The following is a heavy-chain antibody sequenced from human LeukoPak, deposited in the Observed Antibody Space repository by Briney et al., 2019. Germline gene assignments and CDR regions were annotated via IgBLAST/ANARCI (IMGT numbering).Heavy chain of an antibody. V-gene: IGHV4-39*01. CDR1: GGSISSSSYY. CDR3: ARHPQQWLAPYYFDY. J-gene: IGHJ4*02. D-gene: IGHD6-19*01. CDR2: IYYSGST. Sequence: PSETLSLTCTVCGGSISSSSYYWGWIRQPPGKGLEWIGSIYYSGSTYYNPSLKSRVTISVDTSKNQFSLKLSSVTAADTAVYYCARHPQQWLAPYYFDYWGQGTLVTVSS.